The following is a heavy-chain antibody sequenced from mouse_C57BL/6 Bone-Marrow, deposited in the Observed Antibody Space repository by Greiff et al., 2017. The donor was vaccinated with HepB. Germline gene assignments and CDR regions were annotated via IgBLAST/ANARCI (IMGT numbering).Heavy chain of an antibody. J-gene: IGHJ2*01. V-gene: IGHV1-81*01. CDR2: IYPRSGNT. Sequence: VMLVESGAELARPGASVKLSCKASGYTFTSYGISWVKQRTGQGLEWIGEIYPRSGNTYYNEKFKGKATLTADKSSSTAYMELRSLTSEDSAVYFCAREGDDYYFDYWGQGTTLAVSS. CDR1: GYTFTSYG. D-gene: IGHD2-4*01. CDR3: AREGDDYYFDY.